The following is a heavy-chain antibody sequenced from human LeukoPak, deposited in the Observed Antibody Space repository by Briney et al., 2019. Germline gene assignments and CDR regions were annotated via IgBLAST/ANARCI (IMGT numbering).Heavy chain of an antibody. V-gene: IGHV3-48*03. CDR2: ISSGGTTI. J-gene: IGHJ4*02. D-gene: IGHD2-2*01. CDR3: TRVLVV. Sequence: GGSLRLSCAASGFTFSEFEMTWVRQAPGKGLEWVSDISSGGTTIFYADSVKGRFTISRDNAKNSLYLQMNSLRDEDTAIYYCTRVLVVWGQGALVTVSS. CDR1: GFTFSEFE.